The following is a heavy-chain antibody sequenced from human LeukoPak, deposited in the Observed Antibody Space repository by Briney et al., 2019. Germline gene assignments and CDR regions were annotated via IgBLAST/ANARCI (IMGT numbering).Heavy chain of an antibody. CDR1: GFTFGSYS. J-gene: IGHJ4*02. D-gene: IGHD5-12*01. CDR3: VRDGGVSGYDLLDY. Sequence: GGSLRLSCAASGFTFGSYSMNWVRQAPGKGLEWVSSISSSSSYIYYADSVKGRFTISRDNAKNSLYLQMNSLRAEDTAVYYCVRDGGVSGYDLLDYWGQGTLVTVSS. V-gene: IGHV3-21*01. CDR2: ISSSSSYI.